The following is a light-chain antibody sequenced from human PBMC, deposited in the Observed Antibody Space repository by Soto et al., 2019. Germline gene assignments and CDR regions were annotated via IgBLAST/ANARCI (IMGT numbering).Light chain of an antibody. J-gene: IGKJ4*01. V-gene: IGKV3D-15*01. Sequence: IVMTQSPGTLYVNPGDRATLPISASQSVSINLAWYQQKPGQAPRRLIYDASTRATGIPTRFSGSRSGTEFTLTISSLQSNDFAVYYCQQYNNWHPLTFGGGTKLDIK. CDR2: DAS. CDR1: QSVSIN. CDR3: QQYNNWHPLT.